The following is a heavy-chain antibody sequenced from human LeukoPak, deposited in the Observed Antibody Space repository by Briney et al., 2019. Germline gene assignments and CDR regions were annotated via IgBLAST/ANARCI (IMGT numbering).Heavy chain of an antibody. CDR2: IHYGRNT. CDR3: ARDHSSGYPHYYYYYYMDV. D-gene: IGHD3-22*01. V-gene: IGHV4-59*01. Sequence: PSETLSLNCTVSSGSISSYYWSWLRQPPGKGLEWSRYIHYGRNTNYNPSLKSRVTISLVTSKNQFSLKLSSVTAADTAVYYCARDHSSGYPHYYYYYYMDVWGKGTTVTVSS. CDR1: SGSISSYY. J-gene: IGHJ6*03.